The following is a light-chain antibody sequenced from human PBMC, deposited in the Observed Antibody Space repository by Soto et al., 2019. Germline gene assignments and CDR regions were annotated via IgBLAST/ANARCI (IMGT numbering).Light chain of an antibody. CDR1: QSISSY. J-gene: IGKJ3*01. V-gene: IGKV3-11*01. CDR3: HQRSTWPFT. CDR2: DAS. Sequence: EIVFTQAPAPPSLSSGERATLSCKASQSISSYLAWYQQKPDQAPRLLIYDASNRATGIPARFSGSGSGTDFTLTISSLEPEDFAVYYCHQRSTWPFTFGPGTKVDIK.